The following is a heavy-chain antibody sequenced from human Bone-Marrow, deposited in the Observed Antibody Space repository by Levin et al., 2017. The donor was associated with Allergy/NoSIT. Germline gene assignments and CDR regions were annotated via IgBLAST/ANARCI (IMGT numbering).Heavy chain of an antibody. CDR2: IIPILGIA. J-gene: IGHJ5*02. V-gene: IGHV1-69*04. CDR3: ARDPPPSYSSGWYGAPRGSAGGWFDP. CDR1: GGTFSSYP. D-gene: IGHD6-19*01. Sequence: ASVKVSCKASGGTFSSYPISWVRQAPGQGLEWMGRIIPILGIANYAQKFQGRVTITADKSTSTAYMELSSLRSEDTAVYYCARDPPPSYSSGWYGAPRGSAGGWFDPWGQGTLVTVSS.